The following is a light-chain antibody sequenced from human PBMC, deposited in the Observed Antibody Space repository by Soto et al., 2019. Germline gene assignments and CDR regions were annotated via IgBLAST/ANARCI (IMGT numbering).Light chain of an antibody. J-gene: IGLJ3*02. CDR1: SSDVGGYNY. V-gene: IGLV2-11*01. Sequence: QSALTQPRSVSGSPGQSVTISCTGTSSDVGGYNYVSWYQQHPGKAPKLMIYDVSKRPSGVPDRFSGSKSGNTASLTISGLQEDDEADDYCCSYAGSYTWVFGGGTKLTVL. CDR2: DVS. CDR3: CSYAGSYTWV.